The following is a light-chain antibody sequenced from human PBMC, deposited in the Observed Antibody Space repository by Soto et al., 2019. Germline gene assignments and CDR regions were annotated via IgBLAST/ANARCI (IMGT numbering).Light chain of an antibody. V-gene: IGKV1-5*03. Sequence: DIQMTQSPSTLSAFVGGRVTITCRASENISTWLAWYQQKPGKAPKLLIYKASNLESGVSSRISGSGAGTEFTLTISSLQPEDFATYHCQQYNLYPLTFGGGTQVEVK. CDR2: KAS. J-gene: IGKJ4*01. CDR3: QQYNLYPLT. CDR1: ENISTW.